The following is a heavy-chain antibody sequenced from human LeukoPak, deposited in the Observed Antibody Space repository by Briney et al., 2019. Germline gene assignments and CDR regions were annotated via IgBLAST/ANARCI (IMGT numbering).Heavy chain of an antibody. V-gene: IGHV3-21*01. D-gene: IGHD3-9*01. J-gene: IGHJ4*02. CDR2: ISSSSSYI. CDR1: GFTFSCYS. CDR3: ARDRHLLRYFDWLRTGDY. Sequence: GGSLRLSCAASGFTFSCYSMNWVRQAPGRGLEWVSSISSSSSYIYYADSVKGRFTISRDNAKNSLYLQMNSLRAEDTAVYYCARDRHLLRYFDWLRTGDYWGQGTLVTVSP.